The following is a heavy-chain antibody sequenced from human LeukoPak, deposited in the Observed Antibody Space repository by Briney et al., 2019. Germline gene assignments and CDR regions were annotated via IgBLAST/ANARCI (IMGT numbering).Heavy chain of an antibody. CDR3: SRRSGTYTWYLDV. CDR2: VSHSGYT. CDR1: GFTVSSHHM. V-gene: IGHV4-4*01. J-gene: IGHJ2*01. D-gene: IGHD3-10*01. Sequence: GSLRLSCAVSGFTVSSHHMSWVRQPPGKGLEWIGEVSHSGYTNYNPSLESRVAISIDKSNNHFSLTLRSVSAADTAVYFCSRRSGTYTWYLDVWGRGTLVTVSS.